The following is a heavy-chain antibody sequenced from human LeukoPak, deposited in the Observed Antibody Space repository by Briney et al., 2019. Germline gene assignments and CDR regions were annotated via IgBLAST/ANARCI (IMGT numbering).Heavy chain of an antibody. CDR1: GYTFFDYG. CDR3: ARGPRYSYDSSILLFDY. V-gene: IGHV1-18*01. D-gene: IGHD3-22*01. CDR2: ISAYNGNT. J-gene: IGHJ4*02. Sequence: GASVTVSCTASGYTFFDYGVSWVRQAPGQGLEWMGRISAYNGNTNYLQKFQVRVTMTTDTSTATAYMVLRSLRPSDTAVYFCARGPRYSYDSSILLFDYWGQGTLVTVSS.